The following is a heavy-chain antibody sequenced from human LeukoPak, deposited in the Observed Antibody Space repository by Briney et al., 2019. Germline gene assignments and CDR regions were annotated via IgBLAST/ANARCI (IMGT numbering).Heavy chain of an antibody. CDR3: ARERYCSSTSCQTYYYCGMDV. CDR2: IIPIFGTA. V-gene: IGHV1-69*01. Sequence: WASVKVSCKASGGTFSSHAISWVRQAPGQGLEWMGGIIPIFGTANYAQKFQGRVTITADESTSTAYMELSSLRSEDTAVYYCARERYCSSTSCQTYYYCGMDVWGKGTTVTVSS. D-gene: IGHD2-2*01. J-gene: IGHJ6*04. CDR1: GGTFSSHA.